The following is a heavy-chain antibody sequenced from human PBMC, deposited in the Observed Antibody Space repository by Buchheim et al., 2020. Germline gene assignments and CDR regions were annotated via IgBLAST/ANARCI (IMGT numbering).Heavy chain of an antibody. D-gene: IGHD6-19*01. J-gene: IGHJ6*02. CDR2: ISYDGSNK. V-gene: IGHV3-30*18. Sequence: QVQLVESGGGVVQPGRSLRLSCAASGFTFSSYGMHWVRQAPGKGLEWVAVISYDGSNKYYADSVKGRFTISRDNSKNTLYLKINSLRAEDTAVYYCAKEKAVAGPYYYGMDVWGQGTT. CDR1: GFTFSSYG. CDR3: AKEKAVAGPYYYGMDV.